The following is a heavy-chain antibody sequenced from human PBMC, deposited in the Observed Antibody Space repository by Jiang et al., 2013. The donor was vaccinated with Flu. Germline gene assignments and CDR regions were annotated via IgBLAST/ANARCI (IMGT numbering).Heavy chain of an antibody. V-gene: IGHV4-39*02. J-gene: IGHJ5*02. CDR3: ARDASRHIRHRDNWFDP. CDR1: GDSINTRSYY. Sequence: LLKPSETLSLTCIVSGDSINTRSYYWVWIRQPPGKGLEWIGSIYFSGSAYYSPSLKSRVTMSIDTSKNRFSLKLNSVTAADTAVYYCARDASRHIRHRDNWFDPWGQGTLVTVSS. D-gene: IGHD2-21*01. CDR2: IYFSGSA.